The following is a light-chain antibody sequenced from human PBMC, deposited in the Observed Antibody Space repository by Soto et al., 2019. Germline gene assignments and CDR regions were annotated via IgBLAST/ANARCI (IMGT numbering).Light chain of an antibody. V-gene: IGKV3-20*01. Sequence: EIVLTQSPGTLSLSPGERATLSCRASQSVSSSYLGWYQQKPGQAPRLLIYGASSRATGIPDRFSGSGSGTEFTLTISRLEPDDFAVYYCQQYGSSPRTFGLRTKLEIK. CDR1: QSVSSSY. J-gene: IGKJ2*01. CDR3: QQYGSSPRT. CDR2: GAS.